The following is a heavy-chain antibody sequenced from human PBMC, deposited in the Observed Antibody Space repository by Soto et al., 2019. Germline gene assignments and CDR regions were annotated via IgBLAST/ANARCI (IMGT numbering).Heavy chain of an antibody. V-gene: IGHV4-59*01. CDR3: ARELVGQLDPNWFDP. J-gene: IGHJ5*02. CDR1: GGSISSYY. CDR2: IYYSGST. Sequence: SETLSLTCTVSGGSISSYYWSWIRQPPGKGLEWIGYIYYSGSTNYNPSLKSRVTISVDTSKNQFSLKLSSVTAADTAAYYCARELVGQLDPNWFDPWGQGTLVTVSS. D-gene: IGHD6-13*01.